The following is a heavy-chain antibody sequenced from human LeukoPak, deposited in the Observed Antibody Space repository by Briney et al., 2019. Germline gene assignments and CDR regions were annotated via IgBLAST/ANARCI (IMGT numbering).Heavy chain of an antibody. J-gene: IGHJ4*02. V-gene: IGHV1-18*01. Sequence: ASVKVSCKASGYTFTSYGISWVRQAPGQGLESRGWISAYNGNTNYAQKLQGRVTMTTDTSTSTAYMELRSLRSDDTAVYYCARVDCSGGSCYSDFDYWGQGTLVTVSS. D-gene: IGHD2-15*01. CDR2: ISAYNGNT. CDR1: GYTFTSYG. CDR3: ARVDCSGGSCYSDFDY.